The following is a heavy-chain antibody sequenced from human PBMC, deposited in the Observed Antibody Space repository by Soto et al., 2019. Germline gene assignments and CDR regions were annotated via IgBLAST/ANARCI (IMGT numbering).Heavy chain of an antibody. Sequence: SETLSLTCSVSGGTISCYYWTWIRQPAGKGLEWIGRIYSSGNTDYNPSLQSRVTMSLDTSNNQFSLRLTSVTAADTAVYYCARGQRFSDWFDPWGQVTLVTVSS. CDR3: ARGQRFSDWFDP. CDR2: IYSSGNT. J-gene: IGHJ5*02. D-gene: IGHD3-3*01. CDR1: GGTISCYY. V-gene: IGHV4-4*07.